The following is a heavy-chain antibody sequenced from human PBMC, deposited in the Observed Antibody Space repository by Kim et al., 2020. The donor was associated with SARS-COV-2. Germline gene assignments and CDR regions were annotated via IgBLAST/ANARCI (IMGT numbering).Heavy chain of an antibody. J-gene: IGHJ4*02. CDR2: IRVKPNSYAT. V-gene: IGHV3-73*01. CDR3: KGSDGELPSGY. Sequence: GGSLRLSCAASGFTFSGSGIHWVRQASGKGLEWVGRIRVKPNSYATAYAASVKGRFTISRDDSKNTAYLEMNSMKTEDTAVYYCKGSDGELPSGYWGQGTLVTVSS. CDR1: GFTFSGSG. D-gene: IGHD1-26*01.